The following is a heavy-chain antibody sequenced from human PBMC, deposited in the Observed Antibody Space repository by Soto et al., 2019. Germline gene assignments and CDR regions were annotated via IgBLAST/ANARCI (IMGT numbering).Heavy chain of an antibody. Sequence: QVQLVQSGGGLVKPGGSLRLSCEASGFNFNDYYMSWIRQAPGKGLEWVSDINSDGTTTHYADSVKGRFTISRDNANNSLYLQMVSLRVDDTAVYYCSRDAWGGPSGQGTLVTVSS. CDR1: GFNFNDYY. D-gene: IGHD3-10*01. CDR3: SRDAWGGP. CDR2: INSDGTTT. V-gene: IGHV3-11*01. J-gene: IGHJ5*02.